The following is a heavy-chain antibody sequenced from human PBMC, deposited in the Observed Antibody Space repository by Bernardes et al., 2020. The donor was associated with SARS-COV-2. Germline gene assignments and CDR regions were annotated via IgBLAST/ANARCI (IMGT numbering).Heavy chain of an antibody. CDR1: GFTVSAYW. Sequence: GSLRLSCAASGFTVSAYWMHWVRQVPGEGLVWVSRINEDGSITNYADSVKGRFTISRDIAKNKIYLQMNSLRTEDTAVYYCARDFGGNSDYWGQGTLVTVSS. CDR2: INEDGSIT. CDR3: ARDFGGNSDY. J-gene: IGHJ4*02. D-gene: IGHD2-15*01. V-gene: IGHV3-74*01.